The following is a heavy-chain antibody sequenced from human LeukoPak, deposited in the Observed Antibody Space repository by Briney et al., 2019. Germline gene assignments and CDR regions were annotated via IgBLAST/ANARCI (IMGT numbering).Heavy chain of an antibody. J-gene: IGHJ3*02. CDR3: ASLVRRFGVAFDI. CDR2: INHSGST. V-gene: IGHV4-34*01. Sequence: SETLSLTCAVYGGSFSGYYWSWIRQPPGKGLEWIGEINHSGSTNYNPSLKSRVTISVDTSKNQFSLKLSSVTAADTAVYYCASLVRRFGVAFDIWGQGTMVTVSS. D-gene: IGHD3-10*01. CDR1: GGSFSGYY.